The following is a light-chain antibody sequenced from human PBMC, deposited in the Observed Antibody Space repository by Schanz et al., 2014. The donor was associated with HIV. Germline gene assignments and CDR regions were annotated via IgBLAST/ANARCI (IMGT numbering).Light chain of an antibody. CDR2: DVS. Sequence: QSALTQPASVSGSPGQSITISCTGTSSDVGYYDYVSWYQQHPGKAPKVMIYDVSNRPSGVSDRFSGSKSGNTASLTISGLQAEDEADYYCCSYTTSSTLVFGGGTKLTVL. V-gene: IGLV2-14*03. J-gene: IGLJ2*01. CDR1: SSDVGYYDY. CDR3: CSYTTSSTLV.